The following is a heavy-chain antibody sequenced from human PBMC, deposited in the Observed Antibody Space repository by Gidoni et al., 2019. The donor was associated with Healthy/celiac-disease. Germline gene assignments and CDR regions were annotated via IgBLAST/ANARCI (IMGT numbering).Heavy chain of an antibody. CDR2: ISWNSGSI. V-gene: IGHV3-9*01. CDR3: AKDAYYYGSGSSY. D-gene: IGHD3-10*01. J-gene: IGHJ4*02. CDR1: GFTFDDYA. Sequence: EVQLVESGGGLVQPGRSLSLSCAASGFTFDDYAMHWVRQAPGKGLEWVSGISWNSGSIGYADSVKGRFTISRDNAKNSLYLQMNSLRAEDTALYYCAKDAYYYGSGSSYWGQGTLVTVSS.